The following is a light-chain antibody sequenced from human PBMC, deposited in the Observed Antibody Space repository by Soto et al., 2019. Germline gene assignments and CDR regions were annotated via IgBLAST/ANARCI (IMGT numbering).Light chain of an antibody. V-gene: IGKV1-5*03. Sequence: DIQMTQSPSTLSGSVGDRVTITCRASQTISSWLAWYQQKPGKAPKLLIYKASTLKSGVPSRFSGSGSGTEFTLTIRSMQTSDFANYYSQHYNRYSDAFGQGTKVDIK. CDR2: KAS. CDR1: QTISSW. J-gene: IGKJ1*01. CDR3: QHYNRYSDA.